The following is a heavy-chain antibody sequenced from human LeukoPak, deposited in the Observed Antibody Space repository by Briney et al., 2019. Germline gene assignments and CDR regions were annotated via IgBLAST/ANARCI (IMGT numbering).Heavy chain of an antibody. J-gene: IGHJ4*02. CDR1: GFAFNTYA. Sequence: GGALRLSCAASGFAFNTYAMHWVRQAPGQGLEWVALMWHDGSHKFYSNSVRGQFTISRDNSKNTVSLQMNNLRPEDTAVYYCAREIFGSGSYPDSWGQGTLVTVSS. CDR2: MWHDGSHK. CDR3: AREIFGSGSYPDS. D-gene: IGHD3-10*01. V-gene: IGHV3-33*01.